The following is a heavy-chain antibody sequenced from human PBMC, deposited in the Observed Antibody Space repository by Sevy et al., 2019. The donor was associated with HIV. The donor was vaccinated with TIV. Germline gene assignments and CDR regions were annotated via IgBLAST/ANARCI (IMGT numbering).Heavy chain of an antibody. Sequence: GGSLRLSCVASGLTFTTTGMSWVRLAPAKGLEWVAGVTSDGATYYADSVRDRFTVSRDNSKNTLYLQLNSLRADDTAVFYCAGGDTTMITDLDYWGQGTLVTVSS. J-gene: IGHJ4*02. V-gene: IGHV3-23*01. CDR2: VTSDGAT. CDR1: GLTFTTTG. D-gene: IGHD3-16*01. CDR3: AGGDTTMITDLDY.